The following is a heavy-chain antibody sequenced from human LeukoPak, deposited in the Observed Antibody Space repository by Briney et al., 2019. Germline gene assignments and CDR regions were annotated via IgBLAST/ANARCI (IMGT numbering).Heavy chain of an antibody. CDR2: INHSGST. Sequence: PSETLSLTCAVYGGSFSGYYWSWIRQPPGKGLEWIGEINHSGSTNYNPSLKSRVTISVDTSKNQFSLKLSSVTAADTAVYYCARRSKELREGWFDPWGQGTLVTVSS. D-gene: IGHD1-7*01. V-gene: IGHV4-34*01. J-gene: IGHJ5*02. CDR1: GGSFSGYY. CDR3: ARRSKELREGWFDP.